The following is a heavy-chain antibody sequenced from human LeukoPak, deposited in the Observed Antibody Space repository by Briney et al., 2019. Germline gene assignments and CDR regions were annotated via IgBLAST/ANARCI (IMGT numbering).Heavy chain of an antibody. CDR2: IQYDGKNG. V-gene: IGHV3-30*02. Sequence: GGSLRLSCAASRFTFSRNNMHWVRQAPGKGLEWVAFIQYDGKNGYYADSVKGRFTISKDNSKNTLYLQMNSLRAEDTAVYYCARDTWQQGLFDYWGQGTLVTVSS. CDR1: RFTFSRNN. CDR3: ARDTWQQGLFDY. D-gene: IGHD6-13*01. J-gene: IGHJ4*02.